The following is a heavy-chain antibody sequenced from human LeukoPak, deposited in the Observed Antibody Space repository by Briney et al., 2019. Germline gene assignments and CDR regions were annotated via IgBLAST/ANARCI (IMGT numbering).Heavy chain of an antibody. J-gene: IGHJ4*02. CDR1: GGSISSGGYS. D-gene: IGHD3-10*01. CDR3: ARDPEGRGPIDY. Sequence: PSETLSLTCTVSGGSISSGGYSWSWIRQHPGQGLEWIGYIYYSGSTYYNPSLKSRVTISVDTSKNQFSLKLSSVTAADTAVYYCARDPEGRGPIDYWGQGTLVTVSS. CDR2: IYYSGST. V-gene: IGHV4-31*03.